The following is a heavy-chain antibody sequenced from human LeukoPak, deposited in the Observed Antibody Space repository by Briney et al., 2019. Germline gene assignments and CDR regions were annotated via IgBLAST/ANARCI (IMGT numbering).Heavy chain of an antibody. CDR2: INHSGST. Sequence: SETLSLTCAVYGGSFSGYYWSWIRQPPGKGLEWIGEINHSGSTNYNPSLKSRVTISVDTSKNQFSLKRSSVTAADTAVYYCARGYRSINVRYPFDYWGQGTLVTVSS. J-gene: IGHJ4*02. CDR1: GGSFSGYY. CDR3: ARGYRSINVRYPFDY. V-gene: IGHV4-34*01. D-gene: IGHD3-9*01.